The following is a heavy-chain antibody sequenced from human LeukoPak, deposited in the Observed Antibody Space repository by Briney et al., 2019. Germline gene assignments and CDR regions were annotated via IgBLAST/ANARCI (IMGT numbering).Heavy chain of an antibody. V-gene: IGHV3-11*03. J-gene: IGHJ4*02. Sequence: GGALRLSCAASGFTFSDEYMSWIRQAPGKGLEWVSYISNSGSYTNYADSVKGRLTISRDNAKNSLYLQMNSLRAEDTAVYYCARSRGAGPGAYFDYWGQGTLITVPS. CDR1: GFTFSDEY. CDR3: ARSRGAGPGAYFDY. CDR2: ISNSGSYT. D-gene: IGHD6-19*01.